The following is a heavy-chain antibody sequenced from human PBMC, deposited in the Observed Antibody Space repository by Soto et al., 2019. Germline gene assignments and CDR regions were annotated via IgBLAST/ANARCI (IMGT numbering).Heavy chain of an antibody. CDR3: AKGGAIVAAGTRVYLFESMDV. D-gene: IGHD1-26*01. CDR2: INPNSGDT. Sequence: GASVKVSCKASGYTFTGYYVHWVRQAPGQGLEWMGWINPNSGDTYLAQRFQGRVTMNRDTSIGTAYMELGGLTSDDTAEYYCAKGGAIVAAGTRVYLFESMDVWGQETTVTISS. V-gene: IGHV1-2*02. J-gene: IGHJ6*02. CDR1: GYTFTGYY.